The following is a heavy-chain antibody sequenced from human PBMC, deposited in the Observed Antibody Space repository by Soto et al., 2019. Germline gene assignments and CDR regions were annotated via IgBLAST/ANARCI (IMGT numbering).Heavy chain of an antibody. Sequence: QVQLVESGGGVVQPGRSLRLSCEASGFTFSSYAMHWVRQAPGKGLEWVAVISYDGSNKYYADSVKGRFTISRDNSKNTLYLQMNSLRAEDTAVYYCARGSSVYCSSTSCYTGDYWCQGTMVTVSS. V-gene: IGHV3-30-3*01. D-gene: IGHD2-2*02. CDR1: GFTFSSYA. CDR2: ISYDGSNK. CDR3: ARGSSVYCSSTSCYTGDY. J-gene: IGHJ4*02.